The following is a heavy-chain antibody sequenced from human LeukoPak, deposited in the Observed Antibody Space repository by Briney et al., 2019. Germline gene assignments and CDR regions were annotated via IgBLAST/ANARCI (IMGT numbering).Heavy chain of an antibody. CDR2: IYPRDGST. CDR1: GYTFTSNY. Sequence: ASVKVSCKASGYTFTSNYIHWVRQAPGQGLEWMGMIYPRDGSTSYAQKFQGRVTVTRDTSTSTVHMELSGPRSEETAVYYCARDQEGFDYWGQGTLVTVSS. V-gene: IGHV1-46*01. J-gene: IGHJ4*02. CDR3: ARDQEGFDY.